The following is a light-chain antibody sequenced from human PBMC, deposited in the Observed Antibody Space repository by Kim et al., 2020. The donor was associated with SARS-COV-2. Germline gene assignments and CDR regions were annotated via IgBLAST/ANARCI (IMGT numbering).Light chain of an antibody. CDR3: QHYNNWPPWT. J-gene: IGKJ1*01. V-gene: IGKV3-15*01. CDR1: QSVTTN. Sequence: IVMTQSPATLSVSPGERATLSCRASQSVTTNLAWYQQKPGQAPRLLIYGASTRATGIPARFSGSGSGTEFTLTISSLQSVDFAVYYCQHYNNWPPWTFGQGTKVEIK. CDR2: GAS.